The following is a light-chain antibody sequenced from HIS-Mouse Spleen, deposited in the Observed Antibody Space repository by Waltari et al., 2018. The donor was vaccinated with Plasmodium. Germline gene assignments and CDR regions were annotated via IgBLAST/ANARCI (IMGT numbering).Light chain of an antibody. CDR2: GSS. V-gene: IGKV3-15*01. CDR1: QSVRSN. Sequence: EIVMTQSPATLSVSPEERATLTCRASQSVRSNLSWYQQKPGQAPRLLLYGSSTRATGIPARISGRVSGTEFTLTISSLQSEDFAVYYCQQYNNWSFTFGPGTKVDIK. J-gene: IGKJ3*01. CDR3: QQYNNWSFT.